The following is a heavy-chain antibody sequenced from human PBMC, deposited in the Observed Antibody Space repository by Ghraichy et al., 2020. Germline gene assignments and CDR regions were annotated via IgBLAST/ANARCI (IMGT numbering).Heavy chain of an antibody. J-gene: IGHJ4*02. D-gene: IGHD3-22*01. CDR1: GYSISSGYF. Sequence: SETLSLTCTVSGYSISSGYFWGCIRQPPGKGLEWISNIFRSGGTFYNPSLKSRVNISVNTYENQISLQLGSVTAADTAVYFCARGRLIYYDSSGSYFDYWGQGTQVTVSS. CDR3: ARGRLIYYDSSGSYFDY. CDR2: IFRSGGT. V-gene: IGHV4-38-2*02.